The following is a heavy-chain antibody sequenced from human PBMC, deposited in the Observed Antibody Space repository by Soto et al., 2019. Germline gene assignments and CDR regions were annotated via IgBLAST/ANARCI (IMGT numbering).Heavy chain of an antibody. Sequence: EVQLLESGGGLVQPGGSLGLSCAASGFPFSSYGMSWVRQAPGKGLEWVSLISSSGGSTYYADTVKGRFTISRDNSRDTMYLKMSSLRAEDTAVYCCAKVSGSWSYNNCTDYWGQGTMVTVSS. CDR2: ISSSGGST. CDR3: AKVSGSWSYNNCTDY. D-gene: IGHD3-10*01. J-gene: IGHJ4*02. V-gene: IGHV3-23*01. CDR1: GFPFSSYG.